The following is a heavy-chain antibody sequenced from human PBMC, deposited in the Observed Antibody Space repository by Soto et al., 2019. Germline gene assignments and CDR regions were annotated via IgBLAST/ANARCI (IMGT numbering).Heavy chain of an antibody. J-gene: IGHJ4*02. CDR1: GFTFSNAW. V-gene: IGHV3-15*01. CDR2: IKSKTDGGTT. CDR3: TTDFSSGPYYYDSSGYPYYFDY. D-gene: IGHD3-22*01. Sequence: EVQLVESGGGLVKPGGSLRLSCAASGFTFSNAWMSWVRQAPGKGLEWVGRIKSKTDGGTTDYAAPVKGRFTISRDDSKNTLYLQMNSLKTEDTAVYYCTTDFSSGPYYYDSSGYPYYFDYWGQGTLVTVSS.